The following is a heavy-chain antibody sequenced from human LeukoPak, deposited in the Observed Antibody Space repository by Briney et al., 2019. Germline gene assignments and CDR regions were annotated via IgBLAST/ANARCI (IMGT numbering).Heavy chain of an antibody. Sequence: QPGGSLRLSCGASGFIFSNYAMSWVRQAPGKGLEWVSSVSGTGGSTNYADSVKGRFTISRDNSKNTLYLQMNSLRAEDTAIYYCTGGGWSTDAFDIWGQGTVVTVSS. J-gene: IGHJ3*02. D-gene: IGHD6-19*01. CDR2: VSGTGGST. V-gene: IGHV3-23*01. CDR1: GFIFSNYA. CDR3: TGGGWSTDAFDI.